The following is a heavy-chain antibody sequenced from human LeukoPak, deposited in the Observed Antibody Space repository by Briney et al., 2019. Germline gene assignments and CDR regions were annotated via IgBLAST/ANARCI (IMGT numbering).Heavy chain of an antibody. CDR1: GYSFTSYW. CDR3: ARQRRNGGIAASNDAFDI. V-gene: IGHV5-51*01. J-gene: IGHJ3*02. D-gene: IGHD6-13*01. CDR2: IYPSDSDT. Sequence: GESLKISCKGSGYSFTSYWIGWVRPMPGKGLEWMGIIYPSDSDTRYSPSFQGQVTISADKSISTAYLQWSSPKASDTAMYYCARQRRNGGIAASNDAFDIWGQGTMVTVSS.